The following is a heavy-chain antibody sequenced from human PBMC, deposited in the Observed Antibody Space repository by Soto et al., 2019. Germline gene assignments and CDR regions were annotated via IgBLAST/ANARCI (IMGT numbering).Heavy chain of an antibody. V-gene: IGHV1-8*01. CDR3: ARGPGSWYYYYMDV. CDR1: GYTFTSYD. J-gene: IGHJ6*03. Sequence: QVPLVQSGAEVKKPGASVKVSCKASGYTFTSYDINWVRQATGQGLEWMGWMNPNSGNTGYAQKFQGRVTMTRNTSISTAYMELSSLRSEDTAVYYCARGPGSWYYYYMDVWGNGITVTVSS. CDR2: MNPNSGNT. D-gene: IGHD6-13*01.